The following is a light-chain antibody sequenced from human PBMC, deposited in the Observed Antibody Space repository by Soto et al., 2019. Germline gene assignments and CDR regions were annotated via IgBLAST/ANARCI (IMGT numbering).Light chain of an antibody. CDR2: GAF. CDR1: QIVRGEY. V-gene: IGKV3-20*01. CDR3: EQYSASPRT. Sequence: EIVLTQSIGTLSLSTWERASVYCRANQIVRGEYLAWYQQKRGRPPRLLIYGAFNRAGGIPDRFSGSGFGTDFTVTISRLEPDDFAVYYCEQYSASPRTFGQGTKVDIK. J-gene: IGKJ1*01.